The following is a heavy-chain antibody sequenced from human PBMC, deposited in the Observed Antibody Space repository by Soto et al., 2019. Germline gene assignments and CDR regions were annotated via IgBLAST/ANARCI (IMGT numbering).Heavy chain of an antibody. CDR2: ISAYNGNT. CDR3: ARDGHVVAATRDFDP. D-gene: IGHD2-15*01. J-gene: IGHJ5*02. V-gene: IGHV1-18*01. CDR1: GLTFTCRG. Sequence: APVKPSSPAPGLTFTCRGMGWADHAHEKGLEWMGWISAYNGNTNYAQKLQGRVTMTTDTSTSTAYMELRSLRSDDTAVYYCARDGHVVAATRDFDPWGQGTLVTVSS.